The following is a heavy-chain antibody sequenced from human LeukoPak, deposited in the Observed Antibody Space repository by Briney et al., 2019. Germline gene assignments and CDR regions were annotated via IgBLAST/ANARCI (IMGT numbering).Heavy chain of an antibody. CDR1: GFTFSSYA. CDR2: ISGSGGST. Sequence: PGGSLRLSCAASGFTFSSYAMSWVRQAPGKGLEWVSAISGSGGSTYYADSVKGRFTISRDNSKNTLYLQMNGLRAEDTAVYYCAKVSVWSGYYSGMDVWGQGTTVTVSS. J-gene: IGHJ6*02. CDR3: AKVSVWSGYYSGMDV. D-gene: IGHD3-3*01. V-gene: IGHV3-23*01.